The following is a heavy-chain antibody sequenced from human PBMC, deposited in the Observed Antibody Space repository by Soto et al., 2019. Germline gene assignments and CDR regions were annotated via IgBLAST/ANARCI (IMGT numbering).Heavy chain of an antibody. J-gene: IGHJ3*02. CDR1: GFTFSNAW. D-gene: IGHD2-15*01. V-gene: IGHV3-15*01. CDR3: TTAPLIVVVVAAAADAFDI. Sequence: GGSLRLSCAASGFTFSNAWMSWVRQAPGKGLEWVGRIKSKTDGGTTDYAAPVKGRFTISRDDSKNTLYLQMNSLKTEDTAVYYCTTAPLIVVVVAAAADAFDIWGQGTMVTGSS. CDR2: IKSKTDGGTT.